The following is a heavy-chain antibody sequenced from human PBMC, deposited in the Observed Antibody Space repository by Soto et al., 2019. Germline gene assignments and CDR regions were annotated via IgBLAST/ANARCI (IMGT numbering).Heavy chain of an antibody. J-gene: IGHJ4*02. CDR2: ISYDGSNK. V-gene: IGHV3-30-3*01. Sequence: PGGSLRLSCAASGFTFSSYAMHWVRQAPGKGLEWVAVISYDGSNKYYADSVKGRFTISRDNSKNTLYLQMNSLRAEDTAVYYCARDVMTTDDNSDYWGQGTLVTVSS. CDR1: GFTFSSYA. CDR3: ARDVMTTDDNSDY. D-gene: IGHD4-17*01.